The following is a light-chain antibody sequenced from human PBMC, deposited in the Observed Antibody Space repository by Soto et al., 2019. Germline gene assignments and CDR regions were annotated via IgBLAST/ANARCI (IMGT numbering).Light chain of an antibody. J-gene: IGKJ1*01. V-gene: IGKV1-27*01. Sequence: MTQSPSALSSYIGESATLACRASQGITNYLAWYQQSPGKVPKLLIYDTSTRPSGIPYRFSGSGSGTDFTLTISRLEPEDFAVYYCQQYGSAPRAFGQGTKVDIK. CDR2: DTS. CDR1: QGITNY. CDR3: QQYGSAPRA.